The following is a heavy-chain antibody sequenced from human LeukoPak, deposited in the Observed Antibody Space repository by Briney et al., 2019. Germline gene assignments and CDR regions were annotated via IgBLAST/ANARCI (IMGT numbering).Heavy chain of an antibody. CDR1: GFTFGSYW. J-gene: IGHJ4*02. CDR2: IKQDGSEK. V-gene: IGHV3-7*04. D-gene: IGHD2-15*01. CDR3: ARGVAATFDY. Sequence: GGSLRLSCAASGFTFGSYWMSWVRQAPGKGLEWVANIKQDGSEKYYVDSVKGRFTISRDNAKNSLYLQMNSLRAEDTAVYYCARGVAATFDYWGQGTLVTVSS.